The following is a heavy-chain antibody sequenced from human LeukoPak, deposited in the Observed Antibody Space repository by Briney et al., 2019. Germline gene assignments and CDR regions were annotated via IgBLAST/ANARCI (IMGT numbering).Heavy chain of an antibody. D-gene: IGHD3-16*01. J-gene: IGHJ6*02. Sequence: ASVRVSCKASGYTFTSYGISWVRQAPGQGLEWMGWISAYNGNTNYAQKLQSRVTMTTDTSTSTAYMEVRSLRSDDTGVYYCASGLDYYYYGMEVWGQGTTVSVSS. CDR1: GYTFTSYG. CDR2: ISAYNGNT. CDR3: ASGLDYYYYGMEV. V-gene: IGHV1-18*01.